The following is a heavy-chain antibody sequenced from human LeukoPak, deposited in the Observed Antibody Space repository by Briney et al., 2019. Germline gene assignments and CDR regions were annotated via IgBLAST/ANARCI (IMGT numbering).Heavy chain of an antibody. V-gene: IGHV3-11*04. CDR2: ISSSGSTI. CDR1: GFTFSDYY. J-gene: IGHJ4*01. D-gene: IGHD3-10*01. CDR3: ARDTRLLWFGELLG. Sequence: GGSLRLSCAASGFTFSDYYMSWIRQAPGKGLEWVSYISSSGSTIYYADSVKGRFTISRDNAKNSLYLQMNSLRAEDTAVYYCARDTRLLWFGELLGWGHGTLVTVSS.